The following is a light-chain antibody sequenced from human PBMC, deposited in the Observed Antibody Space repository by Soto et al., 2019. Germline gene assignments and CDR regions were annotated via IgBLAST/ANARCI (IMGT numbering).Light chain of an antibody. J-gene: IGLJ1*01. CDR3: SSYTNSNTRACV. CDR2: EVT. CDR1: SCDIGSYNR. Sequence: QSVLTQPASVSGSPGQSVTISCTGPSCDIGSYNRFSWYQQHPGKAPKLIIYEVTDRPSGVSNRFSGSKSGNTASLTISGLQAEDEAEYYCSSYTNSNTRACVFGTGTKLNVL. V-gene: IGLV2-14*01.